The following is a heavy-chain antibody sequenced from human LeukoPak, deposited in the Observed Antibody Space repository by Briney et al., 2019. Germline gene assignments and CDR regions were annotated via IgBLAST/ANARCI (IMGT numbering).Heavy chain of an antibody. CDR1: GGSFSGYY. CDR2: ISSGGNS. J-gene: IGHJ4*02. CDR3: TGEIFGRYLDY. D-gene: IGHD3-10*01. V-gene: IGHV4-34*01. Sequence: SETLSLTCAVYGGSFSGYYWTWIRQSPGKGLEWIGEISSGGNSNENPSLKSRVTISVDTSKNQFSLNMRSYYCARVTRRRTTGEIFGRYLDYWGQGTLVTVSS.